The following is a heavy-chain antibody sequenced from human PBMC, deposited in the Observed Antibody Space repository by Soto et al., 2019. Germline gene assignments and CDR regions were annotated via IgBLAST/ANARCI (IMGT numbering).Heavy chain of an antibody. CDR2: MSGTGST. V-gene: IGHV3-23*01. CDR1: GFTFSTYA. D-gene: IGHD1-1*01. Sequence: PGGSLRLSCAASGFTFSTYAMSWVRQAPGKGLEWISGMSGTGSTYYADPVKGRFTISRDNSKNTLYLQMNSLRAEDTAVYYCARDVSGTHFDYWGQGTLVTVSS. J-gene: IGHJ4*02. CDR3: ARDVSGTHFDY.